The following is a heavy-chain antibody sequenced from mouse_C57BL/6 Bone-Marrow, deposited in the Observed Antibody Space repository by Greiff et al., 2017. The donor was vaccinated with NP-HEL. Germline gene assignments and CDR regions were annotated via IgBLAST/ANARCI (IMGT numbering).Heavy chain of an antibody. Sequence: DVKLQESGPELVKPGASVKISCKASGYTFTDYNMDWVKQSHGKSLEWIGDINPNNGGTIYNQKFKGKATLTVDKSSSTAYMELRSLTSEDTAVYYGARYRDCYGSIWYFDVWGKGTTVTVSS. CDR2: INPNNGGT. J-gene: IGHJ1*03. CDR1: GYTFTDYN. D-gene: IGHD1-1*01. CDR3: ARYRDCYGSIWYFDV. V-gene: IGHV1-18*01.